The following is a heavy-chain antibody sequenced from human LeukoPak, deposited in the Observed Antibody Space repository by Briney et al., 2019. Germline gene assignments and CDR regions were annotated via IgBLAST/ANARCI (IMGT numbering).Heavy chain of an antibody. V-gene: IGHV3-33*01. Sequence: GGSLRLSCAASGFTFSSNGMHWVRQAPGKGLEWVAVIWYDGSNKYYADSVKGGFTISRDNSKNTLYLQMNSLRAEDTAVYYCARMKGSYCDYWGQGTLVTVSS. CDR1: GFTFSSNG. CDR2: IWYDGSNK. CDR3: ARMKGSYCDY. J-gene: IGHJ4*02.